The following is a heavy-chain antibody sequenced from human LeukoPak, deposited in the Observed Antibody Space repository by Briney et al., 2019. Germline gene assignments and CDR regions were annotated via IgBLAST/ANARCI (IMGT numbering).Heavy chain of an antibody. D-gene: IGHD2-2*01. CDR1: GFTFSSYS. J-gene: IGHJ4*02. CDR2: ISSSSSNI. Sequence: GGSLRLSCAASGFTFSSYSMNWVRQAPGEGLEWVSSISSSSSNIYYADSVKGRFTISRDNAKNSLYLQMNSLRAEDTAVYYCARGYCSSTSCHPYFFDYWGQGTLVTVSS. V-gene: IGHV3-21*01. CDR3: ARGYCSSTSCHPYFFDY.